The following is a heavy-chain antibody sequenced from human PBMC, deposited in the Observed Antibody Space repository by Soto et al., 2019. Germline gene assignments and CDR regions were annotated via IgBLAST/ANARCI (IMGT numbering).Heavy chain of an antibody. CDR1: GFTFSSYS. J-gene: IGHJ6*02. CDR3: QSRHYGMNV. Sequence: EVELVESGGGLVKPGGSLRLSCAASGFTFSSYSMNWVRQAPGMGLEWVSSITSSSSYIYYADSVKGGFTISRENAKHSVYLHMNTVRAEVTAVYYCQSRHYGMNVWGQGTTVTVSS. CDR2: ITSSSSYI. V-gene: IGHV3-21*01.